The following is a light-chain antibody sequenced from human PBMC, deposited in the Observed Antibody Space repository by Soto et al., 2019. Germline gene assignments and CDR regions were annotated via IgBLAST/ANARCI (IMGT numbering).Light chain of an antibody. V-gene: IGLV2-14*01. CDR1: SSDVGGYNY. CDR2: DVS. Sequence: QSVLTQPASVSGSSGQSITISCTGTSSDVGGYNYVSWYQQHPGKAPKLMIYDVSNRPSGVSNRFSGSKSGNTASLTISGLQAEDEADYHCSSYTSSSTSLYVFGTGTKVTVL. J-gene: IGLJ1*01. CDR3: SSYTSSSTSLYV.